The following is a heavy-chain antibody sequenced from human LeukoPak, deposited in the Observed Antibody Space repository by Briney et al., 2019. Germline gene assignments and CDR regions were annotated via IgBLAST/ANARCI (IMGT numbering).Heavy chain of an antibody. CDR1: GFTFSSYA. CDR2: ISSSSSYI. CDR3: ARDSGTTGEVKFDP. V-gene: IGHV3-21*01. Sequence: GGSLRLSCAASGFTFSSYAMNWVRQAPGKGLEWVSSISSSSSYIYYADSVKGRFTISRDNAKNSLYLQMNSLRAEDTAVYYCARDSGTTGEVKFDPWGQGTLVTVSS. D-gene: IGHD1-7*01. J-gene: IGHJ5*02.